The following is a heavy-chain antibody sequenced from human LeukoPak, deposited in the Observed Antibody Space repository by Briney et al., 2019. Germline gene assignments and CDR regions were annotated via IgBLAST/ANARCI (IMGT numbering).Heavy chain of an antibody. D-gene: IGHD2-15*01. CDR1: GGSISSSSYY. Sequence: PSETLSLTCTVSGGSISSSSYYWSWIRQPPGEGLEWIGYIYYSGSTNYNPSLKSRVTISVDTSKNQFSLKLSSVTAADTAVYYCARDRWLYGMDVWGQGTTVTVSS. V-gene: IGHV4-61*01. J-gene: IGHJ6*02. CDR3: ARDRWLYGMDV. CDR2: IYYSGST.